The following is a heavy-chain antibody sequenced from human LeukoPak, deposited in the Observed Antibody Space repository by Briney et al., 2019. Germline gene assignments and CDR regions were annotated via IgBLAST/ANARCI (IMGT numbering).Heavy chain of an antibody. CDR2: ISGRGGST. V-gene: IGHV3-23*01. D-gene: IGHD1-26*01. CDR3: AKVGVGATRDY. CDR1: GFTFSSYA. Sequence: GGSLRLSCAASGFTFSSYAMSLVRQAPGKGLEWVSAISGRGGSTYYADSVKGRFTISRDNSKNTLYLQMNSLRAEDTAVYYCAKVGVGATRDYWGQGTLVTVSS. J-gene: IGHJ4*02.